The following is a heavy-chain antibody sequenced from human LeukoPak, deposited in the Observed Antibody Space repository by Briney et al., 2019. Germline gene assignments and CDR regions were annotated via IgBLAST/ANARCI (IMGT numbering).Heavy chain of an antibody. CDR3: AKDRVGVVAGATYDY. D-gene: IGHD2-15*01. V-gene: IGHV3-23*01. CDR2: VSGSGGST. CDR1: GFTFSSYS. J-gene: IGHJ4*02. Sequence: GGSLRLSCAASGFTFSSYSMNWVRQAPGKGLEWVSVVSGSGGSTNYADSVKGRFTIFRDNSKNTLYLQMNSLRAEDTAVYYCAKDRVGVVAGATYDYWRQGTLVTVSS.